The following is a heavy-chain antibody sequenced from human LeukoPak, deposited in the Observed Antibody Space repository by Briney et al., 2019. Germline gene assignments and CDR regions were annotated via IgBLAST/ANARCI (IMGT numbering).Heavy chain of an antibody. V-gene: IGHV3-21*01. CDR1: GFTFSSYS. Sequence: GGSLRLSCAASGFTFSSYSMNWVRQAPGKGLEWVSSISSSSSYMYYADSVKGRFTISRDNAKNSLYMQVNSLRAEDTAVYYCARGGYSSSWYHDSWGQGTLVTVAS. D-gene: IGHD6-13*01. J-gene: IGHJ4*02. CDR3: ARGGYSSSWYHDS. CDR2: ISSSSSYM.